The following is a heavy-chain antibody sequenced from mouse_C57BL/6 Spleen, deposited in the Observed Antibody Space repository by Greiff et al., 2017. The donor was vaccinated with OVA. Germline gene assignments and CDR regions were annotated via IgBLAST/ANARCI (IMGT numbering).Heavy chain of an antibody. CDR3: ARRYYGNYLYAMDY. Sequence: QVQLQQPGAELVKPGASVKMSCTASGYTFTSYWITWVKQRPGQGLEWIGDIYPGSGSTNYNEKFKSKATLTVDTSSSTAYMQLSSLTSEDSAVYYCARRYYGNYLYAMDYWGQGTSVTVSS. D-gene: IGHD2-1*01. V-gene: IGHV1-55*01. CDR2: IYPGSGST. J-gene: IGHJ4*01. CDR1: GYTFTSYW.